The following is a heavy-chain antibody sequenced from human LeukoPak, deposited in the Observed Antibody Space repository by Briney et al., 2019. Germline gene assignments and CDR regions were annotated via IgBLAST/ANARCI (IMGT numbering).Heavy chain of an antibody. J-gene: IGHJ6*02. CDR3: ARDQADNYYGMDV. V-gene: IGHV1-2*02. CDR1: GYTFSGYY. Sequence: GASVKVSCKASGYTFSGYYLHWVRQAPGQGLEWTGWINPDTGYTTYVERFQGRVTMTRDTSISTAYMELHRLTSDDTALYYCARDQADNYYGMDVWGQGTTVIVS. CDR2: INPDTGYT.